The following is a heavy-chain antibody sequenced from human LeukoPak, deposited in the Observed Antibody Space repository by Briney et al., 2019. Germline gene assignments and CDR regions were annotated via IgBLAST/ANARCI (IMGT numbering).Heavy chain of an antibody. Sequence: PGGSLRLSCEASGFSFTNFAMAWVRQAPGRGLEWVAGISGIGDNTFYTDSVKGRFTVSRDNSKNTLYLQMNSLRAEDTTVYYCAKTDEGGLRVVVIMGRRSPLFDYWGQGTLVTVSS. CDR3: AKTDEGGLRVVVIMGRRSPLFDY. CDR1: GFSFTNFA. CDR2: ISGIGDNT. J-gene: IGHJ4*02. V-gene: IGHV3-23*01. D-gene: IGHD3-22*01.